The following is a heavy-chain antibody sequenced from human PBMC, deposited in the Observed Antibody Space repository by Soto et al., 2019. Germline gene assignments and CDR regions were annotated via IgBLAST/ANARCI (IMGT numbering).Heavy chain of an antibody. Sequence: SETLSLTCGVSGGTVASSHWWSWVRQSPGGGLEWIGNVYHTGDTNFNPSLQSRVTISVDKSNNQFSLRLNSLTAADTAVYFCAREIVTAGGNNYFDPWGPGTLVTV. CDR2: VYHTGDT. CDR3: AREIVTAGGNNYFDP. CDR1: GGTVASSHW. J-gene: IGHJ5*02. D-gene: IGHD2-21*02. V-gene: IGHV4-4*02.